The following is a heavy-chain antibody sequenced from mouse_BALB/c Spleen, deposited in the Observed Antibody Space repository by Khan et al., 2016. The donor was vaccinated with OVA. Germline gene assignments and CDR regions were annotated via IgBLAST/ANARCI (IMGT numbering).Heavy chain of an antibody. Sequence: QVQLKQSGPGLVAPSQTLSITCTASGFSLTSYGVHWVRQPPGKGLEWLGVIWAGGSTNYNSALMSRLSISKDNSKSQVVLKMDSLQADDTDMYYCARLEDIWGQGTSLTVSS. J-gene: IGHJ2*02. CDR3: ARLEDI. CDR1: GFSLTSYG. V-gene: IGHV2-9*02. CDR2: IWAGGST. D-gene: IGHD1-3*01.